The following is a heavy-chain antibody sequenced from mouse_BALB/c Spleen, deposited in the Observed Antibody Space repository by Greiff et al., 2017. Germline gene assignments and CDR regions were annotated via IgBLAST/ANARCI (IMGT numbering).Heavy chain of an antibody. D-gene: IGHD2-14*01. J-gene: IGHJ3*01. V-gene: IGHV3-2*02. CDR3: ARWGVLAWFAY. Sequence: EVHLVESGPGLVKPSQSLSLTCTVTGYSITSDYAWTWIRQFPGNKLEWMGYISYSGSTSYNPSLKSRISITRDTSKNQFFLQLNSVTTEDTATYYCARWGVLAWFAYWGQGTLVTVSA. CDR1: GYSITSDYA. CDR2: ISYSGST.